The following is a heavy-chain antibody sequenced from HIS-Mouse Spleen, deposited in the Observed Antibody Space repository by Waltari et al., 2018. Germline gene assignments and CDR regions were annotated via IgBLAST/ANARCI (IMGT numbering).Heavy chain of an antibody. CDR2: IYYSGST. D-gene: IGHD6-13*01. V-gene: IGHV4-39*07. CDR3: AREIPYSSSWYDWYFDL. J-gene: IGHJ2*01. CDR1: GGSISSSSYY. Sequence: QLQLQESGPGLVKPSETLSLTCTVSGGSISSSSYYWGWIRPPPRQGLEWIGSIYYSGSTYYNPSLKSRVTISVDTSKNQFSLKLSSVTAADTAVYYCAREIPYSSSWYDWYFDLWGRGTLVTVSS.